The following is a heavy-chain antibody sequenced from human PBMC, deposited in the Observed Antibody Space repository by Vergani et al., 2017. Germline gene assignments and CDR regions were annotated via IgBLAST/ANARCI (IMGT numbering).Heavy chain of an antibody. J-gene: IGHJ6*03. D-gene: IGHD3-3*01. Sequence: QVQLVQSGAEVKKPGSSVKVSCKASGGTFSSYAISWVRQAPGQGLEWMGGIIPIFGTANYAQKFQGRVTITADESTSTAYMELSRLRSEDTAVYYCAGVNDLWSGYYSGVDYYYCRGVWGKGTTVTVSS. CDR2: IIPIFGTA. V-gene: IGHV1-69*01. CDR1: GGTFSSYA. CDR3: AGVNDLWSGYYSGVDYYYCRGV.